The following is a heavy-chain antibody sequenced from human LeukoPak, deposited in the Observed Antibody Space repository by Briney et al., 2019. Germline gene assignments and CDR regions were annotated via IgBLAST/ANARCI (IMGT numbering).Heavy chain of an antibody. Sequence: ASVKVSCKASGYTFTSYYMHWVRQAPGQGLEWMGWINPNSGGTNYAQKFQGRVTMTRDTSISTAYMELSRLRSDDTAVYYCARAERPRYWFDPWGQGTLVTVSS. CDR3: ARAERPRYWFDP. D-gene: IGHD1-1*01. CDR1: GYTFTSYY. J-gene: IGHJ5*02. CDR2: INPNSGGT. V-gene: IGHV1-2*02.